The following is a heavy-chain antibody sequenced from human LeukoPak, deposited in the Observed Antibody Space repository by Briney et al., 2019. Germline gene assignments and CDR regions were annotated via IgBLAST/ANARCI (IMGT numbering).Heavy chain of an antibody. V-gene: IGHV3-74*01. D-gene: IGHD3-16*01. Sequence: PGGSLRLSCAASGFTLSRYWMYWVRQVPGKGPVWVSHIDSDGSSTFYADSVKGRFAISRDNAKNTLYLQMNSLRPEDTAVYYCARGISLGIWGQGTMVTVSS. CDR3: ARGISLGI. CDR1: GFTLSRYW. CDR2: IDSDGSST. J-gene: IGHJ3*02.